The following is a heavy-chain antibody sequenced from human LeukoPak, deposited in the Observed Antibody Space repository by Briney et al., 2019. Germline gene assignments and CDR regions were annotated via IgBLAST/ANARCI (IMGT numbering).Heavy chain of an antibody. CDR1: GFTFSYYG. V-gene: IGHV3-33*06. CDR2: IWYDGTNK. J-gene: IGHJ4*02. CDR3: AKADYFDY. Sequence: GGSLRLSCAASGFTFSYYGMHWVRQAQGKGLEWVAVIWYDGTNKYYADSVKGRFTISRDNSKNTLYLQMNSLRAEDTAVYYCAKADYFDYWGQGTLVTASS.